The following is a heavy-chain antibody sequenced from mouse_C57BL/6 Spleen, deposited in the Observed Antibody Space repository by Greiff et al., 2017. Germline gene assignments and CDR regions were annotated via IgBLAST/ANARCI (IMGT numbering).Heavy chain of an antibody. CDR3: AREGITTFGFFDY. J-gene: IGHJ2*01. D-gene: IGHD1-1*01. V-gene: IGHV1-80*01. Sequence: VKLQESGAELVKPGASVKISCKASGYAFSSYWMNWVKQRPGKGLEWIGQIYPGDGDTNYNGKFKGKATLTADKSSSTAYMQLSSLTSEDSAVYFCAREGITTFGFFDYWGQGTTLTVSS. CDR1: GYAFSSYW. CDR2: IYPGDGDT.